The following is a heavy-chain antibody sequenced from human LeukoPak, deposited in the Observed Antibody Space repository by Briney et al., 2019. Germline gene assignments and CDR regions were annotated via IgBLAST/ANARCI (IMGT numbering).Heavy chain of an antibody. Sequence: GGSLRLSCVASGFTFSSYAMSWVRQAPGKGLEWVSAISGSGGSTCYADSVKGRFTISRDNSKNTLYLQMNSLRAEDTAVYYCVKGGYRYGSDFDYWGQGTLVTVSS. D-gene: IGHD5-18*01. CDR3: VKGGYRYGSDFDY. CDR2: ISGSGGST. CDR1: GFTFSSYA. V-gene: IGHV3-23*01. J-gene: IGHJ4*02.